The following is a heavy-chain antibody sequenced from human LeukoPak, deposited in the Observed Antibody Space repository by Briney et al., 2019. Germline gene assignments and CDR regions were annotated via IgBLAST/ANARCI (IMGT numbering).Heavy chain of an antibody. CDR3: ARGADSGCDPLDY. CDR2: INHSGST. Sequence: SETLSLTCAVYGGSFSGYYWSWIRQPPGKGLEWIGEINHSGSTNYNPSLKSRVTISVDTSKNQFSLKLSSVTAADTAVYYCARGADSGCDPLDYWGQGTLVTVSS. D-gene: IGHD5-12*01. CDR1: GGSFSGYY. V-gene: IGHV4-34*01. J-gene: IGHJ4*02.